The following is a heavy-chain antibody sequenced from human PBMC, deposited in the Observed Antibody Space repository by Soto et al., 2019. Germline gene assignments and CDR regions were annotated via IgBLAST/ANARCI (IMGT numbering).Heavy chain of an antibody. CDR1: GFTFSSYG. J-gene: IGHJ4*02. D-gene: IGHD2-15*01. CDR2: ISYDGSNK. CDR3: AKGPKYCSGGSCYSLWY. V-gene: IGHV3-30*18. Sequence: QVQLVESGGGVVQPGRSLRLSCAASGFTFSSYGMHWVRQAPGKGLERVAGISYDGSNKYYADSVKGRFTISRDNSKNTLYLQMNSLRAEDTAVYYCAKGPKYCSGGSCYSLWYWGQGTLVTVSS.